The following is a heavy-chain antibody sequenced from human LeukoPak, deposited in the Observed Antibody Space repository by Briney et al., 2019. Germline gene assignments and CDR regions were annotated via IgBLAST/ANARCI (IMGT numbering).Heavy chain of an antibody. D-gene: IGHD6-19*01. V-gene: IGHV1-46*01. J-gene: IGHJ6*02. CDR1: RYTFTSYY. CDR3: AREGRVVSSGWYGGNYYYGMDA. Sequence: ASVKVSCKASRYTFTSYYMHWVPQAPGQGLEWMGIICPSGGSTSYAQKFQGRVTMTRDTSTSTVYMELSSLSSEDTAVYYSAREGRVVSSGWYGGNYYYGMDAWGQGTTVTVSS. CDR2: ICPSGGST.